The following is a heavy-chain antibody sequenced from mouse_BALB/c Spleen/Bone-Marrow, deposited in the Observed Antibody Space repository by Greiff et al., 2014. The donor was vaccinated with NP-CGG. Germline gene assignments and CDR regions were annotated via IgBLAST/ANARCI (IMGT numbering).Heavy chain of an antibody. CDR2: IDPSDSET. CDR3: ARGTYYRYDVGY. CDR1: GYTFTSYW. Sequence: QVHVKQSGAELVRPGASVKLSCKASGYTFTSYWMNWVKQRPGQGLEWIGMIDPSDSETHYNQMFKDKATLTVDKSSSTAYMQLSRLTSEDSAVYYGARGTYYRYDVGYWGQGTTLTVSS. D-gene: IGHD2-14*01. J-gene: IGHJ2*01. V-gene: IGHV1-61*01.